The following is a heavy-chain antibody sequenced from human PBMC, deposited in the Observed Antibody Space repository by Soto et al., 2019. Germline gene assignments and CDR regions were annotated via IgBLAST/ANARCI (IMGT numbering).Heavy chain of an antibody. CDR1: GGSISSYY. CDR3: ARDRNWNFGGDWFDP. D-gene: IGHD1-20*01. Sequence: SETLSLTCTVSGGSISSYYWSWIRQPAGKGLEWIGRIYTSGSTNYNPSLKSRVTMSVDTSKNQFSLKLSSVTAADTAVYYCARDRNWNFGGDWFDPWGQGTLVTVSS. CDR2: IYTSGST. V-gene: IGHV4-4*07. J-gene: IGHJ5*02.